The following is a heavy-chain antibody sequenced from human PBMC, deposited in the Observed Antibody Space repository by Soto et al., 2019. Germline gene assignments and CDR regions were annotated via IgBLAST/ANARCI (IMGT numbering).Heavy chain of an antibody. Sequence: SSETLSLTCAVYGGSFSGYYWSWIRQPPGKGLEWIGEINHSGSTNYNPSLKSRVTISVDTSKNQFSLKLSSLTAAATAVYYCESGFKDHYYYHRLDVCGDGTTVTVSA. CDR3: ESGFKDHYYYHRLDV. D-gene: IGHD2-15*01. CDR1: GGSFSGYY. J-gene: IGHJ6*04. V-gene: IGHV4-34*01. CDR2: INHSGST.